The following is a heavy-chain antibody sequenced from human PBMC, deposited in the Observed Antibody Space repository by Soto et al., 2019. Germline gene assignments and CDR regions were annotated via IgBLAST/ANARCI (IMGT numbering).Heavy chain of an antibody. Sequence: EVQLVESGGGLVKPGGSLRLSCAASGVIFGSYSMNWVRQAPGKGLEWVSSISTRSNYIYYTDSVKGRFTVSRDNAKNSPYLHMNSLRADDTAVYYCARHWGVHWPYISGMTGEFDYWGQGTLITVSS. J-gene: IGHJ4*02. CDR1: GVIFGSYS. V-gene: IGHV3-21*01. D-gene: IGHD3-16*01. CDR3: ARHWGVHWPYISGMTGEFDY. CDR2: ISTRSNYI.